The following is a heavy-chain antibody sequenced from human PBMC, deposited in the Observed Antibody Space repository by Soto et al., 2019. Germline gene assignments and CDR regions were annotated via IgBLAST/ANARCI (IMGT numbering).Heavy chain of an antibody. J-gene: IGHJ4*02. CDR2: INSDGSST. Sequence: GGSLRLSCAASGFTFSSYWMHWVRQAPGKGLVWVSRINSDGSSTSYADSVKGRFTISRDNAKNTLYLQMNSLRAEDTAVYYCARAEGRYFGWLPPYYWGQGTMVTVSS. CDR3: ARAEGRYFGWLPPYY. D-gene: IGHD3-9*01. CDR1: GFTFSSYW. V-gene: IGHV3-74*01.